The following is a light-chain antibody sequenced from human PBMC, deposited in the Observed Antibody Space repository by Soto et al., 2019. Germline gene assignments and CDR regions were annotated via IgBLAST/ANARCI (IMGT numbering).Light chain of an antibody. CDR1: ESLLHITGETF. J-gene: IGKJ5*01. CDR3: MQSTQLPPT. V-gene: IGKV2D-29*02. CDR2: EVS. Sequence: DIVMTQSPLSLRVTPGEPASISCRPSESLLHITGETFLFWYLQKPGQSPQLLIYEVSTRVSGVPDRFSGSGSGTGFTLEISRVETDDVGIYYCMQSTQLPPTFGQGTRLEI.